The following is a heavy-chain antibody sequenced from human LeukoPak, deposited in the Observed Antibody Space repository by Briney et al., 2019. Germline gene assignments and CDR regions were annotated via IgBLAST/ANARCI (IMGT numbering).Heavy chain of an antibody. D-gene: IGHD2-2*01. J-gene: IGHJ4*02. V-gene: IGHV3-64*01. CDR2: ISGNGGST. CDR1: GFTFSSYA. CDR3: ARGLGYRSSTSCYAGSDY. Sequence: PGGSLILSCAASGFTFSSYAMHWVRQAPGKGLEYVSAISGNGGSTYYANSVKGRFTISRDNSKNTLYLQMGSLRAEDMAVYYCARGLGYRSSTSCYAGSDYWGQGTLVTVSS.